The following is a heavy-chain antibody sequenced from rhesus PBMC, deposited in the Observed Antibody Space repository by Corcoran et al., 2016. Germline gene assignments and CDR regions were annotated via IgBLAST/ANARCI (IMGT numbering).Heavy chain of an antibody. CDR1: GFSISTSGMG. Sequence: QVTLKESRPALVKPTQTLTLTCTLSGFSISTSGMGVGWIRQPPGQALEWLALIYWDDDKYYTTSLKSKLTITKDTSKNQVVLTMTNMDPVDTATDYCARRRRQALYEDDYGYYYFDYWGQGVLVTVSS. D-gene: IGHD3-9*01. V-gene: IGHV2-174*01. CDR2: IYWDDDK. CDR3: ARRRRQALYEDDYGYYYFDY. J-gene: IGHJ4*01.